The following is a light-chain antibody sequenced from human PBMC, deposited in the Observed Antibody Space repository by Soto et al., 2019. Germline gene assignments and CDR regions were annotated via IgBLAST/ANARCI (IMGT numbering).Light chain of an antibody. J-gene: IGLJ2*01. CDR2: EVN. CDR3: CSYAASGSLL. V-gene: IGLV2-23*02. Sequence: QSALTQPASVAGSPGQSITISCTGTSSDVGLYNLVSWYQQHPGKAPKFMIYEVNKRSSGISFRFSGSKSGNTASLTISGLQAEDEADYYCCSYAASGSLLFGGRTKVTVL. CDR1: SSDVGLYNL.